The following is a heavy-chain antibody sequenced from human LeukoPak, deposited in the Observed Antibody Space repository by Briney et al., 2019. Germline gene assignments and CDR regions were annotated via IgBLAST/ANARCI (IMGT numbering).Heavy chain of an antibody. J-gene: IGHJ3*02. Sequence: ASVKVSCKASGYTFTSYGISWVRQAPGQGLEWMGWISAYNGNTNYAQKLQGRVTMTTDTSTSTAYMELRSLRSDDTAVYYCARDQDIVVVPAAIGDAFDIWGQGTMVTVSS. CDR3: ARDQDIVVVPAAIGDAFDI. V-gene: IGHV1-18*01. D-gene: IGHD2-2*02. CDR1: GYTFTSYG. CDR2: ISAYNGNT.